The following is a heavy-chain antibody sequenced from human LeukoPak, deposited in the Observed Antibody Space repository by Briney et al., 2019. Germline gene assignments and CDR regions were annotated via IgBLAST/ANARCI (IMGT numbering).Heavy chain of an antibody. CDR2: IIPIFGTA. Sequence: ASVKVSCKASGGTFSSYAISWVRQAPGQGLEWMGGIIPIFGTANYAQKFQGRVAITTDESTSTAYMELSSLRSEDTAVYYCARTYYYDSSGYGYWGQGTLVTVSS. V-gene: IGHV1-69*05. CDR3: ARTYYYDSSGYGY. D-gene: IGHD3-22*01. J-gene: IGHJ4*02. CDR1: GGTFSSYA.